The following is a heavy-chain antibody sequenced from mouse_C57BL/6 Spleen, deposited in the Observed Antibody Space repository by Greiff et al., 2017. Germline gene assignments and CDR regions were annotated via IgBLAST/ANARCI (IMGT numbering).Heavy chain of an antibody. J-gene: IGHJ4*01. D-gene: IGHD1-1*01. CDR3: ARPHYYGSSYEAMDY. Sequence: EVQLQESGGGLVKPGGSLKLSCAASGFTFSSYAMSWVRQTPEKRLEWVATISDGGSYTYYPDNVKGRFTISRDNAKNNLYLQMSHLKSEDTAMYYCARPHYYGSSYEAMDYWGQGTSVTVSS. CDR2: ISDGGSYT. V-gene: IGHV5-4*01. CDR1: GFTFSSYA.